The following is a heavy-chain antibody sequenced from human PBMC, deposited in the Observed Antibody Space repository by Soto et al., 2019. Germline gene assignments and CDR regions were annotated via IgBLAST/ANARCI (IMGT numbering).Heavy chain of an antibody. J-gene: IGHJ1*01. CDR3: ARDGTPEDCLSATCYITVN. CDR2: IYYNGDT. Sequence: PSETLSLTCTVSGGSISSGDYYWSWIRQFPGKGLEWIGYIYYNGDTDYNPSLSGRLTMSVDRSANQFSLRLTSVTDADTAVYFCARDGTPEDCLSATCYITVNWGPGTQVTVSS. D-gene: IGHD3-3*01. V-gene: IGHV4-30-4*01. CDR1: GGSISSGDYY.